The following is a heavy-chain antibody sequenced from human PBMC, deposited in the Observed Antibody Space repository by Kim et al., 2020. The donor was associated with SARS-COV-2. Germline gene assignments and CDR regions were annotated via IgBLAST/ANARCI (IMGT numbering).Heavy chain of an antibody. CDR3: VRGTWGDVNDY. Sequence: ASVKVSCKTSDYSYSGSGFSWVRQAPGQGLEWMGWINTRKGDTNYVQKFQDRVTMTTGSSTTTAYMESRNLKSDDTAVYYCVRGTWGDVNDYWGPGTLVT. D-gene: IGHD3-16*01. J-gene: IGHJ4*02. CDR1: DYSYSGSG. CDR2: INTRKGDT. V-gene: IGHV1-18*01.